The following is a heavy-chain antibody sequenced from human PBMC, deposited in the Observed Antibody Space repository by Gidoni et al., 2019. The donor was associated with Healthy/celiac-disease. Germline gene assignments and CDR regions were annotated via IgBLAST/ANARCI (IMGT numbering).Heavy chain of an antibody. CDR1: GYTFTSYA. V-gene: IGHV1-3*01. CDR2: INAGNGNT. Sequence: QVQLVQSGAEVKKPGASVKVSCKASGYTFTSYAMHWVRQAPGQRLEWMGWINAGNGNTKYSQKFQGRVTITRDTSASTAYMELSSLRSEDTAVYYCARDPEYDYVLGPFFDYWGQGTLVTVSS. D-gene: IGHD3-16*01. J-gene: IGHJ4*02. CDR3: ARDPEYDYVLGPFFDY.